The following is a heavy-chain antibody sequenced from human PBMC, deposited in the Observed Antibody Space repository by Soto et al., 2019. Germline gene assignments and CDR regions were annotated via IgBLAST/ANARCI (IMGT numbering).Heavy chain of an antibody. D-gene: IGHD3-22*01. CDR3: ARGSLYYYDSSGYYYFDY. Sequence: ASVKVTCKASGGTLSGYAISWVRQTPGQGLEWMGGIIPIFGTANYAQKFQGRVTITADESTSTAYMELSSLRSEDTAMYYCARGSLYYYDSSGYYYFDYWGQGTLVTVSS. V-gene: IGHV1-69*13. CDR2: IIPIFGTA. CDR1: GGTLSGYA. J-gene: IGHJ4*02.